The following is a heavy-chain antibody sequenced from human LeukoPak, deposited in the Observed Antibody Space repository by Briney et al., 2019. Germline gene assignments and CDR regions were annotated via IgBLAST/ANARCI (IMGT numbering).Heavy chain of an antibody. D-gene: IGHD5-18*01. Sequence: GGSLRLSRPASGFTFSSYAMHWVRQAPGKGLEYVSAISSNGGSTYYADSVKGRFIISRDNSKNTLYLQMSSLRAEDTAVYYCVGTAMVKGFFDYWGQGTLVTVSS. CDR3: VGTAMVKGFFDY. CDR2: ISSNGGST. CDR1: GFTFSSYA. V-gene: IGHV3-64D*06. J-gene: IGHJ4*02.